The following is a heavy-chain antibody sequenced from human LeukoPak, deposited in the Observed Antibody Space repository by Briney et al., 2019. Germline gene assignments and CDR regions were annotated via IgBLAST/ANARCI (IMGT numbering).Heavy chain of an antibody. Sequence: SETLSLTCAVSGGSISSNNWWSWVRQPPGKGLEWIGEVSHTGDTNYNPSPKSRATVSVDTSKNQFSLKLTSVTAADTSVYYCARNFDLWGQGTLVTVSS. J-gene: IGHJ5*02. CDR3: ARNFDL. V-gene: IGHV4-4*02. CDR2: VSHTGDT. CDR1: GGSISSNNW.